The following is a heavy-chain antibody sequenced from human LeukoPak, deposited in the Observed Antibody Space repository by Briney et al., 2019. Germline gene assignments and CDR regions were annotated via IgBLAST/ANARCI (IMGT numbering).Heavy chain of an antibody. Sequence: KPGGSLRLSCAASGFTFSDYYMSWVRQAQGKGMGWVSYISSSGSTIYYADSVKGRFTISRDNAKNSLYLQMNSLRAEYTAVYYCARVPYGDYYFDYWGQGTLVTVSS. J-gene: IGHJ4*02. CDR2: ISSSGSTI. CDR1: GFTFSDYY. CDR3: ARVPYGDYYFDY. D-gene: IGHD4-17*01. V-gene: IGHV3-11*01.